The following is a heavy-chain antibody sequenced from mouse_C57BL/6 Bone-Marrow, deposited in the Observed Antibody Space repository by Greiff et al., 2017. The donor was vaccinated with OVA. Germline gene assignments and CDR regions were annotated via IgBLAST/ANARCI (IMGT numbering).Heavy chain of an antibody. CDR2: INPNNGST. J-gene: IGHJ2*01. CDR1: GYSFTDYN. Sequence: VQLKESGPELVKPGASVKISCKASGYSFTDYNMNWVKQSHGKSLEWIGVINPNNGSTSYNQKFKGKATLTVDQSSSTAYMQLSSLTSEDSAVSSCARTAAPYYGRLFDYCGQGPTLTVSS. V-gene: IGHV1-39*01. D-gene: IGHD1-1*01. CDR3: ARTAAPYYGRLFDY.